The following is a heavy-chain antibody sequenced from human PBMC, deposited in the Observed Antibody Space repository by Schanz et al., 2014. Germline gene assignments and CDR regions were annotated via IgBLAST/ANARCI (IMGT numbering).Heavy chain of an antibody. J-gene: IGHJ4*02. D-gene: IGHD1-26*01. V-gene: IGHV3-7*01. CDR2: IKLDGSEK. Sequence: VQLVESGGGLVKPGGSLRLSCAASGFSVSSNFMTWVRQAPGEGLVWVANIKLDGSEKYYVDSVKGRFTISRDNAKNSLYLQMNSLTAEDTAVYYCAKYGTGKGVSFEYWGQGTLVTVSS. CDR3: AKYGTGKGVSFEY. CDR1: GFSVSSNF.